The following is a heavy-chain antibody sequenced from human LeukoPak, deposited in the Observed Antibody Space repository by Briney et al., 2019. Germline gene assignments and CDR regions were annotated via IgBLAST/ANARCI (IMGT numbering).Heavy chain of an antibody. CDR2: IKQDGGET. CDR3: ARGGSGYSYGNIDS. D-gene: IGHD5-18*01. CDR1: GFTFSNYW. V-gene: IGHV3-7*01. J-gene: IGHJ4*02. Sequence: PGGSLRLSCAASGFTFSNYWMNWVRQAPGKGLEWVANIKQDGGETYYVDSVKGRFTISRANAKNSLYLQINSLRDEDTAVYYGARGGSGYSYGNIDSWGQGILVTVSS.